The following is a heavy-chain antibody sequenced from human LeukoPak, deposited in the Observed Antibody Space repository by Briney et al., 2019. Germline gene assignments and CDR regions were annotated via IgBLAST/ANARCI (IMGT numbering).Heavy chain of an antibody. CDR2: IYTSGST. CDR1: GGSISSYY. Sequence: SETLSLTCTVSGGSISSYYWSWIRQPPGKGLEWIGYIYTSGSTNYNPSLRSRVTISVDTSKNQFSLKLSSVTAADTAVYYCARHRGYCSSTSCYGYYYYMDVWGKGTTVTVSS. V-gene: IGHV4-4*09. J-gene: IGHJ6*03. CDR3: ARHRGYCSSTSCYGYYYYMDV. D-gene: IGHD2-2*03.